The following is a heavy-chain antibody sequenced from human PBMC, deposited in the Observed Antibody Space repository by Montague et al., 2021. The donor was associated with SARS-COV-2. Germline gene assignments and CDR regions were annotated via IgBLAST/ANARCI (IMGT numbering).Heavy chain of an antibody. V-gene: IGHV4-34*01. J-gene: IGHJ6*03. Sequence: SETRSLTCAVHGGSFSTYSWNWIRQPPGKGLEWIGEIHHGGSTNYNPSLKSRVTISADTPKNQFSLKLTSVAAADTAVYYCARLGDRVVPSPILGVGPYYSYYYMDVWGKGTTVTVSS. CDR2: IHHGGST. CDR3: ARLGDRVVPSPILGVGPYYSYYYMDV. CDR1: GGSFSTYS. D-gene: IGHD3-10*01.